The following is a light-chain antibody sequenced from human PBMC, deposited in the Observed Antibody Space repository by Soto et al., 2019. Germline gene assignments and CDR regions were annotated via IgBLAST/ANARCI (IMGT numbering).Light chain of an antibody. CDR1: QSVTDY. CDR3: QQRSSRTLPLT. V-gene: IGKV3-11*01. CDR2: DAS. J-gene: IGKJ4*01. Sequence: EIVLTQSPATVSLSPGESAILSCRASQSVTDYLAWYQQKPGQPPRLLIYDASTRASGVPARFSGTGSETDFTLTITSLEPDDVAVYYCQQRSSRTLPLTFGGGTQVEI.